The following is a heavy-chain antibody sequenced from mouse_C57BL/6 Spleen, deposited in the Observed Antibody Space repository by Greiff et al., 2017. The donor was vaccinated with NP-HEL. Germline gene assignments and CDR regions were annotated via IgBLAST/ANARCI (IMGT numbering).Heavy chain of an antibody. CDR1: GYAFTNYL. Sequence: VQLQQSGAELVRPGTSVKVSCKASGYAFTNYLIEWVKQRPGQGLEWIGVINPGSGGTNYNEKFKGKATLTADKSSSTAYMQLSSLTSEDSAVYFWARRYDGSSYWYFDVWGTGTTVTVSS. CDR2: INPGSGGT. J-gene: IGHJ1*03. V-gene: IGHV1-54*01. CDR3: ARRYDGSSYWYFDV. D-gene: IGHD1-1*01.